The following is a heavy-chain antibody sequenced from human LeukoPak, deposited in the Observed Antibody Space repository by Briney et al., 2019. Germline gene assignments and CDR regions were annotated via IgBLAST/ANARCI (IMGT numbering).Heavy chain of an antibody. Sequence: SETLSLTCTVSGGSISSSSYYWGWIRQPPGKGLEWIGSIYYSGSTYYNPSLKSRVTISVDTFKNQFSLKLSSVTAADTAVYYCEAGKIYDFWSGYPFDPWGQGTLVTVSS. J-gene: IGHJ5*02. CDR1: GGSISSSSYY. V-gene: IGHV4-39*07. D-gene: IGHD3-3*01. CDR2: IYYSGST. CDR3: EAGKIYDFWSGYPFDP.